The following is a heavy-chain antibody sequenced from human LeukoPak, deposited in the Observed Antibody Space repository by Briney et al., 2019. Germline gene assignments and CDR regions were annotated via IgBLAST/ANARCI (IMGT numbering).Heavy chain of an antibody. V-gene: IGHV4-39*01. CDR1: GVSISSSNSY. Sequence: PSETLSLTCAVSGVSISSSNSYWGWIRQPPGKGLEWIGSIYYSGNTYYNASLKSRVTISVDTSKNQFSLKVTSVTAADTAVYYCATGVHGITAAGDYYFDYWGQGTLVTVSS. J-gene: IGHJ4*02. CDR3: ATGVHGITAAGDYYFDY. CDR2: IYYSGNT. D-gene: IGHD6-13*01.